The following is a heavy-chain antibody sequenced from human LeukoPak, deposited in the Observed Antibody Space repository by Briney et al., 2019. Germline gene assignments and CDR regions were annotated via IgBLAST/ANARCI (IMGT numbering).Heavy chain of an antibody. CDR3: ARLYYDSSGYSSYYYYMDV. J-gene: IGHJ6*03. V-gene: IGHV1-18*01. CDR1: GYNFTSYG. D-gene: IGHD3-22*01. CDR2: ISAYNGNT. Sequence: GASAKVSCKASGYNFTSYGISWVRQAPGQGLEWMGWISAYNGNTNYAQKLQGRVTMTTDTSTSTAYMELSRLRSDDTAVYYCARLYYDSSGYSSYYYYMDVWGKGTTVTVSS.